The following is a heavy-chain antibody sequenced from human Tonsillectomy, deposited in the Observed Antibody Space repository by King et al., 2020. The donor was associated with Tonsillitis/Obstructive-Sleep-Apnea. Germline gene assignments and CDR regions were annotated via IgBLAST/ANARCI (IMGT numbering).Heavy chain of an antibody. J-gene: IGHJ5*02. V-gene: IGHV5-51*01. CDR1: GYGFTSYW. Sequence: VQLVESGAEVKKPGESLKISCKGSGYGFTSYWIGWVRQMPGKGLEWMGIIYPGDSDTRYSPSFQGQVTISADKSISTAYLQWSSLKASDTAMYYCARHWEYSSSSNWFDPWGQGTLVTVSS. D-gene: IGHD6-6*01. CDR3: ARHWEYSSSSNWFDP. CDR2: IYPGDSDT.